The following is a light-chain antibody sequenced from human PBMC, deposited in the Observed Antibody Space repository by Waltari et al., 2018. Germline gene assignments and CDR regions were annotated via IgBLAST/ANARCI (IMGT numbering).Light chain of an antibody. CDR3: CSYAGRGTYV. J-gene: IGLJ1*01. V-gene: IGLV2-23*02. Sequence: QSALTQPASVSGTPGQSITISCSGTTRAVGSYDLVSWYQQHPGEAPKLLICEVFKRPPDTSSRFSGAKSGSTASLTISGLQPEDEADYYCCSYAGRGTYVFGSGTKVTVL. CDR1: TRAVGSYDL. CDR2: EVF.